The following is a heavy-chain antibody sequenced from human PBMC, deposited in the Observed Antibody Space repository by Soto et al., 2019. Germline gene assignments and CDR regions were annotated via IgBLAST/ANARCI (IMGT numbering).Heavy chain of an antibody. J-gene: IGHJ4*02. Sequence: PSETLSLTCTVSGGSLGSYYWSWIRQPAGKGLEWIGRIFPTGNTDYNPSLRSRVTMSVDTSKNQFSLKLNSVTAADTAVYYCARGSLGPDYWGPGTLVTVSS. CDR1: GGSLGSYY. D-gene: IGHD1-26*01. CDR2: IFPTGNT. V-gene: IGHV4-4*07. CDR3: ARGSLGPDY.